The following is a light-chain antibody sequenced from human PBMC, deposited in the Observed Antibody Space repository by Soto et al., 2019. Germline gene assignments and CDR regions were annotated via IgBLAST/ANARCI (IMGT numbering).Light chain of an antibody. CDR2: GNS. CDR1: SSNIGAGYD. V-gene: IGLV1-40*01. Sequence: QPVLTQPPSVSGAPGQRVTISCTGSSSNIGAGYDVHWYQQLPGTAPKLLIYGNSNRPSGVPDRFSGSKSGTSASLAITGLQAEDEADYYCQSYDSSLSGSVFGGCTKLTVL. CDR3: QSYDSSLSGSV. J-gene: IGLJ2*01.